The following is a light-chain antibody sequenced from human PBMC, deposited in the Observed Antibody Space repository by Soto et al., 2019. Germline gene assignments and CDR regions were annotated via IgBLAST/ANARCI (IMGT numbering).Light chain of an antibody. CDR2: AAY. Sequence: DIQMTQSPSSLSASVGDRVTITCRASQSISSYLNWYQQKPGKAPKLLIYAAYSLQSGVPSRFRGSGSGTDFTLTISSLHPEDFSTYYCQQSYTTPYTFGQGTKLQIK. J-gene: IGKJ2*01. CDR1: QSISSY. V-gene: IGKV1-39*01. CDR3: QQSYTTPYT.